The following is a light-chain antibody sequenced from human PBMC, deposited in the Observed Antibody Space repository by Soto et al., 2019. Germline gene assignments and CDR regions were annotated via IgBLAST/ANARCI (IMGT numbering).Light chain of an antibody. CDR3: SSVSSITHEV. CDR2: EDS. V-gene: IGLV2-14*01. J-gene: IGLJ2*01. CDR1: SSDVGGYSY. Sequence: QSALTQPASVSGSPGQSITISCTGTSSDVGGYSYVSWYQQHPGKTPKLMIYEDSNRPSGVSHRFSGYKSGNTASLTIAGLQTEDEADYDCSSVSSITHEVFGGGTKLNVL.